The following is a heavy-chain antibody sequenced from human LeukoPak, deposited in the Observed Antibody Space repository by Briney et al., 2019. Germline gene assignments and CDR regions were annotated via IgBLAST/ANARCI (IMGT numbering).Heavy chain of an antibody. CDR2: INHSGST. CDR1: GGSFSGYY. V-gene: IGHV4-34*01. J-gene: IGHJ4*02. D-gene: IGHD5-12*01. CDR3: ARGLVATITWPKPHYFDY. Sequence: PSETLSLTCAVYGGSFSGYYWSWIRQPPGKGLEWIGEINHSGSTNYNPSHKSRVTISVDTSKNQFSLKLSSVTAADTAVYYCARGLVATITWPKPHYFDYWGQGTLVTVSS.